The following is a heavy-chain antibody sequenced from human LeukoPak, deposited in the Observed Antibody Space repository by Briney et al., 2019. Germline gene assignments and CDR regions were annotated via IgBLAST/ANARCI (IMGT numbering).Heavy chain of an antibody. CDR1: GGSISSYY. CDR3: ARSYNSRGYYYYGMDV. J-gene: IGHJ6*02. D-gene: IGHD3-22*01. V-gene: IGHV4-59*01. CDR2: IYYSVST. Sequence: SETLSLTCTVSGGSISSYYGSWIRQPPGKGREWIGYIYYSVSTGYSPSLKSRVTISVDTSKNQFSLKLSSVTAADTAVYYCARSYNSRGYYYYGMDVWGQGTTVTVSS.